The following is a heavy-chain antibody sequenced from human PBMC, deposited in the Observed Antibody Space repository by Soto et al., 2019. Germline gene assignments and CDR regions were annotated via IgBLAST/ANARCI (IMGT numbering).Heavy chain of an antibody. J-gene: IGHJ4*02. V-gene: IGHV4-34*01. CDR1: GGSFSGYY. D-gene: IGHD3-16*02. Sequence: QVQLQQWGAGLLKPSEPLSLTCAVYGGSFSGYYWSWIRQPPGKGLEWIGEINHSGSTNYNPSLKSRVTISVDTSKNQFSLKLSSVTAADTAVYYCAGPLRGVIVGYFDYWGQGTLVTVSS. CDR3: AGPLRGVIVGYFDY. CDR2: INHSGST.